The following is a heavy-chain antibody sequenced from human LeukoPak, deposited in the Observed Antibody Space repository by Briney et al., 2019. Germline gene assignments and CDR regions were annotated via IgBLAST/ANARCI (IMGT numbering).Heavy chain of an antibody. V-gene: IGHV1-69*13. CDR1: VGTFSSYA. Sequence: SVKVSCKASVGTFSSYAISWVRQAPGQGLEWMGGIIPIFGTANYAQKFQGRVTITADESTSTAYMELSSLRSGDTAVYYCARTTVNNPYMDVWGKGTTVTVSS. D-gene: IGHD4-17*01. CDR2: IIPIFGTA. J-gene: IGHJ6*03. CDR3: ARTTVNNPYMDV.